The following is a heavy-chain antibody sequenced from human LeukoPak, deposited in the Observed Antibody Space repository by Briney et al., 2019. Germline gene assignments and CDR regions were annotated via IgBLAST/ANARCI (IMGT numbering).Heavy chain of an antibody. CDR1: GFTLRSYT. Sequence: GGSLRLSCAASGFTLRSYTMNWVRQAPGKGLEWVSSISSSSSSIYYADSVKGRFTISRDNAKKSLYLQMNGLRAEDTAMYYCARGFCTSTSCYGSYWGQGTLVTVSS. D-gene: IGHD2-2*01. J-gene: IGHJ4*02. V-gene: IGHV3-21*01. CDR2: ISSSSSSI. CDR3: ARGFCTSTSCYGSY.